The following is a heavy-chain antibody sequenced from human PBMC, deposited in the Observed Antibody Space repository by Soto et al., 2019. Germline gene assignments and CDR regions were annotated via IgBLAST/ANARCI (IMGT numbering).Heavy chain of an antibody. Sequence: PGGSLRLSCTASGFTFGDYAMSWVRQAPGKGLEWVGFIRSKAYGGTTEYAASVKGRFTISRDDSKSIAYLQMNSLKTEDTAVYYCAKSASAAPGCFDCWGQGTLVTSPQ. CDR2: IRSKAYGGTT. CDR1: GFTFGDYA. D-gene: IGHD6-13*01. J-gene: IGHJ4*02. V-gene: IGHV3-49*04. CDR3: AKSASAAPGCFDC.